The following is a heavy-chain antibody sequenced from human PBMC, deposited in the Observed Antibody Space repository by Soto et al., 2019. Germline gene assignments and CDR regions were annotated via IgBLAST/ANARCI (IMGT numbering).Heavy chain of an antibody. CDR1: GFTFSSYS. D-gene: IGHD2-2*02. CDR3: ARDGGESYCYTDRSSDAFDI. V-gene: IGHV3-21*01. Sequence: GGSLRLSCAASGFTFSSYSMNWVRQAPGKGLEWVSSISSSSSYIYYADSVKGRFTISRDNARNSRYLQMNSLRDEDTAVYYCARDGGESYCYTDRSSDAFDIWGQGTMVTVSS. J-gene: IGHJ3*02. CDR2: ISSSSSYI.